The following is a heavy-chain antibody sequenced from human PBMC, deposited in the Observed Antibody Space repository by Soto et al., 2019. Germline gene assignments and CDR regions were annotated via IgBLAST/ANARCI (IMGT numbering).Heavy chain of an antibody. J-gene: IGHJ4*02. CDR3: VRGGGYDSFDF. V-gene: IGHV4-30-2*06. CDR1: RDKMSSGGYY. Sequence: SETLSITLSVARDKMSSGGYYCNRIRQSTGKGLEWLSYISHLETTYYNPSFRSRHSLSIGTTRNQVFLSLSSMTAADKAGYYYVRGGGYDSFDFWGQG. CDR2: ISHLETT. D-gene: IGHD2-15*01.